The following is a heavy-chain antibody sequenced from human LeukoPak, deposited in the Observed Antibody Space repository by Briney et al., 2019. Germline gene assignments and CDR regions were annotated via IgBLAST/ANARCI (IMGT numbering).Heavy chain of an antibody. D-gene: IGHD3-10*01. CDR3: ARDGHRTGLHNFMARGRSDYFDY. CDR2: IYHRGTT. J-gene: IGHJ4*02. CDR1: GYSISSGYF. V-gene: IGHV4-38-2*02. Sequence: SETLSLTCTVSGYSISSGYFWGWVRQPPGKDLEWIASIYHRGTTHYNPSLKSRLSISLDGSKNQFSLKMSSVTAADTALYYCARDGHRTGLHNFMARGRSDYFDYWGQGILVTVSS.